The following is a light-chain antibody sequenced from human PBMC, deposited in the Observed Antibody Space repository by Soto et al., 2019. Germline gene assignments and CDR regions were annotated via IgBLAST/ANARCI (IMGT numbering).Light chain of an antibody. Sequence: QSVLSQPPSASGTTGQRVTISCSGGSANIGEKTVSWYQQFPGTAPTLLIYDDDQRPSGVPDRFSGSKSGTSVSLAISGLRSDDEATYYCAAWDDSLDDPIFFGGGTKLTVL. CDR1: SANIGEKT. V-gene: IGLV1-44*01. J-gene: IGLJ2*01. CDR3: AAWDDSLDDPIF. CDR2: DDD.